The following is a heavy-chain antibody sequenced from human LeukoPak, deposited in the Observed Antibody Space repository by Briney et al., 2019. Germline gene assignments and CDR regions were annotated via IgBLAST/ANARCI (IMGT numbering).Heavy chain of an antibody. J-gene: IGHJ4*02. CDR3: ARDPSSGWYFDY. V-gene: IGHV3-30*03. CDR1: GFTFSSYG. D-gene: IGHD6-19*01. CDR2: ISYDGSNK. Sequence: PGGSLRLSCAASGFTFSSYGMHWVRQAPGKGLEWVAVISYDGSNKYYADSVKGRFTISRDNSKNTLYLQMNSLRAEDTAVYYCARDPSSGWYFDYWGQGTLVTVSS.